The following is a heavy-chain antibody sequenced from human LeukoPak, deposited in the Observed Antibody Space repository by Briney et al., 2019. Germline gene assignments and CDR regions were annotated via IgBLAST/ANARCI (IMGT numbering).Heavy chain of an antibody. CDR3: ARAARPKLRFLDFDC. CDR1: GFTFSTYD. J-gene: IGHJ4*02. Sequence: PGGSLRLSCVASGFTFSTYDMNWVRQAPGKGLEWVSYLSSTGGTRYYAKSVQGRFTISRDDGKNSLYLQISSLRAEDTAVYYCARAARPKLRFLDFDCWGQGTLLTVSS. CDR2: LSSTGGTR. D-gene: IGHD3-3*01. V-gene: IGHV3-48*01.